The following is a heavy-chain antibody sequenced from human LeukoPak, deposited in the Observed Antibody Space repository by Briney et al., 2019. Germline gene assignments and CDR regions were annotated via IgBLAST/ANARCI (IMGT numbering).Heavy chain of an antibody. D-gene: IGHD1-26*01. V-gene: IGHV3-7*01. J-gene: IGHJ4*02. CDR3: ARPLGSCRVGARVY. CDR1: GFTFSSYW. Sequence: GGSLRLSCVASGFTFSSYWMSWVRQAPGKGLEWVANIKQDGSEKYFLDSVKGRFTISRDNAKNSLYLQMNSLRAEDTAVYYCARPLGSCRVGARVYWGQGTLVTVSS. CDR2: IKQDGSEK.